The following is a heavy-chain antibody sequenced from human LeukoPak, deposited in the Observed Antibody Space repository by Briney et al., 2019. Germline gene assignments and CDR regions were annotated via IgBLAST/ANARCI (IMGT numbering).Heavy chain of an antibody. D-gene: IGHD3-16*01. J-gene: IGHJ3*02. CDR2: ISGSGGST. Sequence: PGGSLRLSCAASGFTLSGLPLTWFGQPQGRGLRGVSAISGSGGSTYYADSVKGRFTISRDNSKNTLYLQMNSLRAEDTAVYYCVTPLRGSAFDIWGQGTMVTVSS. CDR1: GFTLSGLP. CDR3: VTPLRGSAFDI. V-gene: IGHV3-23*01.